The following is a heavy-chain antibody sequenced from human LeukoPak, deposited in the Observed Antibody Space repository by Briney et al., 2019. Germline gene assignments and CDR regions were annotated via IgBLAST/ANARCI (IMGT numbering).Heavy chain of an antibody. J-gene: IGHJ5*02. CDR2: MNPNSGNT. CDR3: ARGRVLLWFGGATGDWFDP. D-gene: IGHD3-10*01. V-gene: IGHV1-8*02. Sequence: ASVKVSCKASGYTFTSDGINWVRQATGQGLEWMGWMNPNSGNTGYAQKFQGRVTMTRNTSISTAYMELSSLRSEDTAVYYCARGRVLLWFGGATGDWFDPWGQGTLVTVSS. CDR1: GYTFTSDG.